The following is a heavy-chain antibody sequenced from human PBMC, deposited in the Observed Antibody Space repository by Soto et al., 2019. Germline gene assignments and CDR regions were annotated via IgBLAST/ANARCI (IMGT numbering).Heavy chain of an antibody. CDR3: ARVPYASSGYYPIGY. D-gene: IGHD3-22*01. J-gene: IGHJ4*02. Sequence: SETLSLTCTVSGGSISSGGYYWSWIRQHPGKGLEWIGYIYYSGSTYYNPSLKSRVTISVDTSKNQFSLKLSSVTAADTAVYYCARVPYASSGYYPIGYWGQGTLVTVS. CDR2: IYYSGST. CDR1: GGSISSGGYY. V-gene: IGHV4-31*03.